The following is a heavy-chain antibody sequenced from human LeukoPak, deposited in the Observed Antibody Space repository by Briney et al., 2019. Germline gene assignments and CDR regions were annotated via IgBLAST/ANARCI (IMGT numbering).Heavy chain of an antibody. D-gene: IGHD1-26*01. CDR1: GFTFSSYA. CDR2: ISGSDGTT. V-gene: IGHV3-23*01. CDR3: AKRYSGSGFDY. J-gene: IGHJ4*02. Sequence: GGSLRLSCAASGFTFSSYAMSWVRQAPGKGLEWVSAISGSDGTTYYADSMKGRFTISRDNSKNTVYLQMNRLRAEDKAVYYCAKRYSGSGFDYWGQGTLVTVSS.